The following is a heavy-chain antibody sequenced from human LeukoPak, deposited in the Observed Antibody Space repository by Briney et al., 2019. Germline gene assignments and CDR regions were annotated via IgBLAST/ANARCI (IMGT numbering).Heavy chain of an antibody. V-gene: IGHV1-2*02. CDR2: INPNSGGT. J-gene: IGHJ4*02. Sequence: ASVKVSCKASGYTFTGYYMHWVRQAPGQGLEWMGWINPNSGGTNYAQKFQGRVTMTRDTSISTAYMELSSLRSEDTAVYYCARAYADEVNTFDYWGQGTLVTVSS. CDR1: GYTFTGYY. D-gene: IGHD2/OR15-2a*01. CDR3: ARAYADEVNTFDY.